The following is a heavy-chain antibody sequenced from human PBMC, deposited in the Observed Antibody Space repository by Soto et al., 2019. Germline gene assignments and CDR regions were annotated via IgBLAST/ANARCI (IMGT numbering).Heavy chain of an antibody. CDR2: ISSTSGTI. J-gene: IGHJ4*02. CDR1: GFTFSSYG. V-gene: IGHV3-48*02. Sequence: EVQLVESGGGLVQPGGSLRLSCAASGFTFSSYGMNWVRQAPGKGLEWVSYISSTSGTIYYADSVKGRFTISRHTAKTSLYLQMDSLRDEDTAVYYCARETPPKFWGPGTLVTVSS. CDR3: ARETPPKF.